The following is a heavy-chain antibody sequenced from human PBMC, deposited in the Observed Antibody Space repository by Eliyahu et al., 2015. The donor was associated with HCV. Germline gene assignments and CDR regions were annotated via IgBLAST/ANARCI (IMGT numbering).Heavy chain of an antibody. CDR3: AITAREISYYYYGMDV. CDR2: INHSGST. CDR1: GGSFSGYY. Sequence: QVQLQQWGAGLLKPSETLSLTCAVYGGSFSGYYWSWIRQPPGKGLEWIGEINHSGSTNYNPSLKSRVTISVDTSKNQFSLKLSSVTAADTAVYYCAITAREISYYYYGMDVWGQGTTVTVSS. J-gene: IGHJ6*02. V-gene: IGHV4-34*01. D-gene: IGHD5-18*01.